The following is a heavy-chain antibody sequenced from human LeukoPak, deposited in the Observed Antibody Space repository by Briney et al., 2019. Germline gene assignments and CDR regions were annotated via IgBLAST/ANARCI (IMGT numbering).Heavy chain of an antibody. Sequence: ASVKVSCKASGYTFNTYAMNWVRQAPGQGLDWMGWISAYNGNKVYAQELQGRVTMTTDTSTSTAYMELRSLRSDDTAVYYCARDRWSSSSSEGALDIWGQGTMVTVSS. V-gene: IGHV1-18*01. CDR2: ISAYNGNK. J-gene: IGHJ3*02. CDR1: GYTFNTYA. CDR3: ARDRWSSSSSEGALDI. D-gene: IGHD6-6*01.